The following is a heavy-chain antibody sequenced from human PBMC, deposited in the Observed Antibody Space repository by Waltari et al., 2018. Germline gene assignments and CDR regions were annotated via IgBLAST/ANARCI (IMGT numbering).Heavy chain of an antibody. CDR2: IHYGGST. V-gene: IGHV4-39*07. Sequence: QLQLQESGPGLVKPSETLSLTCTVSGGSVSSSTYYWGWLRQPPGKGLEWIGSIHYGGSTYYNPSLKSRVTISVDTSKNQFSLRLISVTAADTAVYYCAREGFPYWGQGTLVTVSS. CDR1: GGSVSSSTYY. J-gene: IGHJ4*02. CDR3: AREGFPY.